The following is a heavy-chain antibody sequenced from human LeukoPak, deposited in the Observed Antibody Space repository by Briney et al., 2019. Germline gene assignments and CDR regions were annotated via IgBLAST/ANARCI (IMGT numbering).Heavy chain of an antibody. CDR3: GRRRYGLSSGWYRVATISSGFDY. Sequence: SETLSLTCAVYGGSFSGYYWSWIRQPPGKGLEWIGEINHSGSTNYNPSLKSRVTISVDTSKNQFSLKLSSVTAADTAVYYCGRRRYGLSSGWYRVATISSGFDYWGQGTLVTVSS. J-gene: IGHJ4*02. CDR2: INHSGST. CDR1: GGSFSGYY. D-gene: IGHD6-19*01. V-gene: IGHV4-34*01.